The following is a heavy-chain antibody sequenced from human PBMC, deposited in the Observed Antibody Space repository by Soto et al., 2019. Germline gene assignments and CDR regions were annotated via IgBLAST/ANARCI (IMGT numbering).Heavy chain of an antibody. V-gene: IGHV4-31*03. J-gene: IGHJ6*02. D-gene: IGHD2-21*01. CDR1: GGSISSGGYY. CDR3: AASCVACGGFNYYGMDV. CDR2: IYYSGTT. Sequence: QVQLQESGPGLVKPSQTLSLTCTVSGGSISSGGYYWYWIRQHPGKGREWIGYIYYSGTTYYNPSLKSRVTISVDTSKNQFSLTLSSVTAADTAVYYCAASCVACGGFNYYGMDVWGQGTTVTVSS.